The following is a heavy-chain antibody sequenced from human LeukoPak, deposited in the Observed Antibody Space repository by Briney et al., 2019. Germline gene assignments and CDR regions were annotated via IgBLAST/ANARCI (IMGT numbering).Heavy chain of an antibody. D-gene: IGHD4-17*01. J-gene: IGHJ4*02. CDR3: ARDSMTTVTTPFPLWHY. Sequence: ASVKVSCKASGYTFTSYGISWVRQAPGQGLEWMGWISAYNGNTNYAQKLQGRVTMTTDTSTSTAYMELRSLRSDDTAVYYCARDSMTTVTTPFPLWHYWGQGTLVTVSS. CDR1: GYTFTSYG. CDR2: ISAYNGNT. V-gene: IGHV1-18*01.